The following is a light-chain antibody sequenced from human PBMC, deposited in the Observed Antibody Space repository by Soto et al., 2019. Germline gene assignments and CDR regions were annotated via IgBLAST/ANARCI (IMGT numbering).Light chain of an antibody. Sequence: QSALTQPPSASGTPGQGVTISCSGSSSNIGSNYVYWYQQLPGTAPKLLIYNNNQRPSGVPDRFSAPKSGTSASLAIRGLRSDDEADYYCSSWDGSLSGYVFGAGTKVTVL. CDR3: SSWDGSLSGYV. J-gene: IGLJ1*01. V-gene: IGLV1-47*02. CDR1: SSNIGSNY. CDR2: NNN.